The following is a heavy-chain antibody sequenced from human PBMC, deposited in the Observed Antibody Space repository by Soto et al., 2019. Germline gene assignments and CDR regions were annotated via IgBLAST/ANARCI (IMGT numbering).Heavy chain of an antibody. CDR1: GFTVSSNY. CDR3: ASSYVFVYSFDY. V-gene: IGHV3-53*01. J-gene: IGHJ4*02. CDR2: IYSGGST. Sequence: GGSLRLSCAASGFTVSSNYMSWVRQAPGKGLEWVSVIYSGGSTYYADYVKSRFTISRDNSKNTLFLQMNTLRADDTSFDYCASSYVFVYSFDYWGQGTLVTVSS. D-gene: IGHD5-18*01.